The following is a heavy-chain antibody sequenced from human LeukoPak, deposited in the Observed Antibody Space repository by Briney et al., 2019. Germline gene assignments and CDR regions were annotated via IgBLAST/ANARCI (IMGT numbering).Heavy chain of an antibody. CDR2: IKQDGSAK. V-gene: IGHV3-7*01. J-gene: IGHJ4*02. CDR3: ATSHDAAGNF. D-gene: IGHD6-19*01. CDR1: GFTFSSSW. Sequence: GGSLRLSCEASGFTFSSSWMAWVRQAPGKGLEWVGNIKQDGSAKYYLGSVRGRFTISRDNAKKSLSLQMTSLRAEDTAVYYCATSHDAAGNFWGQGTLVTVSS.